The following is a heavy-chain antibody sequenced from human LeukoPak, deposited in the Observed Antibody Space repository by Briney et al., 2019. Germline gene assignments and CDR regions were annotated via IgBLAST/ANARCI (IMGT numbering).Heavy chain of an antibody. CDR1: GFTFTSSA. D-gene: IGHD6-13*01. CDR2: IVVGSGNT. CDR3: AAGYSSSWDTTLPVFDY. Sequence: SVKVSCKASGFTFTSSAMQWVRQARGQRLEWIGWIVVGSGNTNYAQKFQERVTITRDMSTSTAYMEPSSPRSEDTAVYYCAAGYSSSWDTTLPVFDYWGQGTLVTVSS. V-gene: IGHV1-58*02. J-gene: IGHJ4*02.